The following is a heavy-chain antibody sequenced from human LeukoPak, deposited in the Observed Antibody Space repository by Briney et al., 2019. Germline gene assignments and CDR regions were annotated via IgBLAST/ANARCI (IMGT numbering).Heavy chain of an antibody. Sequence: GGSLRLSCAASGFTFSSYAMHWVRQAPGKGLEWVSGISWNSGSIGYADSVKGRFTISRDNAKNSLYLQMNSLRAEDTALYYCAKDGGYNWNEFDYWGQGTLVTVSS. CDR1: GFTFSSYA. D-gene: IGHD1-20*01. CDR2: ISWNSGSI. V-gene: IGHV3-9*01. J-gene: IGHJ4*02. CDR3: AKDGGYNWNEFDY.